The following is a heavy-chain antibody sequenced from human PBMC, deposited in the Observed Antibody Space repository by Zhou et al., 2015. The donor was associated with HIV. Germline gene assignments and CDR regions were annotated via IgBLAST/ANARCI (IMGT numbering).Heavy chain of an antibody. CDR3: ARLGAGQSSSPERGMDV. Sequence: EVQLVESGGGLEQPGRSLRLSCAASGFTFSNYDMEWVRQPTGKGLEWVSGIGVVDDTYYSDSVKGRFTISRENAKNSLYLQMNSLRAGDTAVYYCARLGAGQSSSPERGMDVWGQGTTVTVSS. V-gene: IGHV3-13*01. CDR1: GFTFSNYD. J-gene: IGHJ6*02. D-gene: IGHD6-6*01. CDR2: IGVVDDT.